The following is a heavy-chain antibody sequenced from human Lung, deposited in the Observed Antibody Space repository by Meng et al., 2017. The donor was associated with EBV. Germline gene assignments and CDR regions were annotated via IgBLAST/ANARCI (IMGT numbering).Heavy chain of an antibody. V-gene: IGHV4-30-2*01. CDR3: ARGITMVRGVPGHWFDP. J-gene: IGHJ5*02. D-gene: IGHD3-10*01. CDR2: IYHSGST. CDR1: GGSISSGGYS. Sequence: QQQLQKSGSRLVRPSQTRSLTCAVSGGSISSGGYSWSWIRQPPGKGLEWIGYIYHSGSTYYNPSLKSRVTISVDRSKNQFSLKLSSVTAADTAVYYCARGITMVRGVPGHWFDPWGQGTLVTVSS.